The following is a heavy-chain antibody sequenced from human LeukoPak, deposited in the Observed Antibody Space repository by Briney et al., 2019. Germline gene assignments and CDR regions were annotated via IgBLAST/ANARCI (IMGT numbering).Heavy chain of an antibody. J-gene: IGHJ4*02. CDR3: ARIIDSSGYYPTSYFDY. CDR2: PNSGGT. Sequence: PNSGGTNYAQKFQRRVTITRETAISTGYMDLSRLRSDDTAVYYCARIIDSSGYYPTSYFDYWGQGTLVTVSS. V-gene: IGHV1-2*02. D-gene: IGHD3-22*01.